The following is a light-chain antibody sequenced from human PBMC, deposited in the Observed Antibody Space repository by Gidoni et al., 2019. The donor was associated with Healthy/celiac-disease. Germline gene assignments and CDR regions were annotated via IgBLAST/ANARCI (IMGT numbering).Light chain of an antibody. CDR2: DAS. CDR3: QQRSNWPRLT. J-gene: IGKJ4*01. V-gene: IGKV3-11*01. CDR1: QSVSSY. Sequence: VLTQSPATLSLSPGERATLSCRASQSVSSYLAWYQQKPGQAPRLLIYDASNRATGIPARFSGSGSGTDFTLTISSLEPEDFAVYYCQQRSNWPRLTFGGGTKVEIK.